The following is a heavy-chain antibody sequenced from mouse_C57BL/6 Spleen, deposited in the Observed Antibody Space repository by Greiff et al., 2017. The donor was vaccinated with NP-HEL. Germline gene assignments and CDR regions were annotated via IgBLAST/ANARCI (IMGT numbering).Heavy chain of an antibody. CDR3: ARWGVTTVVAPYYYAMDY. V-gene: IGHV1-72*01. Sequence: QVHVKQPGAELVKPGASVKLSCKASGYTFTSYWMHWVKQRPGRGLEWIGRIDPNSGGTKYNEKFESKATLTVDKPSSTAYMQLSSLTSEDSAVYYCARWGVTTVVAPYYYAMDYWGQGTSVTVSS. CDR2: IDPNSGGT. J-gene: IGHJ4*01. CDR1: GYTFTSYW. D-gene: IGHD1-1*01.